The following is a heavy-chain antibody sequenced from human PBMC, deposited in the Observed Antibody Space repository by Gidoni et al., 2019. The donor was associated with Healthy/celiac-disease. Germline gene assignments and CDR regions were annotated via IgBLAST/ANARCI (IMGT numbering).Heavy chain of an antibody. D-gene: IGHD3-3*01. CDR1: GFTFSSYA. CDR3: ARDGVDESYGGNPYY. J-gene: IGHJ4*02. Sequence: QVQLVESGGGVVQPGRSLRLSCAASGFTFSSYAMHWVRQAPGKGLEWVAVISYDGSNKYYADSVKGRFTISRDNSKNTLYLQMNSLRAEDTAVYYCARDGVDESYGGNPYYWGQGTLVTVSS. CDR2: ISYDGSNK. V-gene: IGHV3-30-3*01.